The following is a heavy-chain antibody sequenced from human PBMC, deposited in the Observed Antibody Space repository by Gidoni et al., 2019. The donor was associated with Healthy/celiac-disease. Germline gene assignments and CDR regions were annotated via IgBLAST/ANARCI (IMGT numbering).Heavy chain of an antibody. J-gene: IGHJ6*02. D-gene: IGHD3-22*01. V-gene: IGHV4-34*01. CDR1: GGSFSGYY. Sequence: QVQLQQWGAGLLKPSETLSLTCAVYGGSFSGYYWSWIRQPPGKGLEWIGEINHSGSTNYNPSLKYRVTISVDTSKNQFSLKLSSVTAADTAVYYCARLDFGGNYYDSSGYRFLDYYYYGMDVWGQGTTVTVSS. CDR2: INHSGST. CDR3: ARLDFGGNYYDSSGYRFLDYYYYGMDV.